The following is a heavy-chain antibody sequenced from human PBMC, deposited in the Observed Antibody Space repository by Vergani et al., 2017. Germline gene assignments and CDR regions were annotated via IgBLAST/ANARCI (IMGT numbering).Heavy chain of an antibody. D-gene: IGHD1-26*01. CDR2: ISSNGGST. CDR3: ARGGSGSYYAFFGY. Sequence: EVQLVESGGGLVQPGGSLRLSCAASGFTFSSYAMYWVRQAPGKGLEYVSAISSNGGSTYYANSVKGRFTISRDNSNNTLYLQMGSLRAEDMAVYYCARGGSGSYYAFFGYWGQGTLVTVSS. J-gene: IGHJ4*02. CDR1: GFTFSSYA. V-gene: IGHV3-64*01.